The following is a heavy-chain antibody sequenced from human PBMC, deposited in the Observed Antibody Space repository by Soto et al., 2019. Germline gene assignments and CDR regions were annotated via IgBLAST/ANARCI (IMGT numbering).Heavy chain of an antibody. D-gene: IGHD2-2*01. CDR1: GFTFSSYG. J-gene: IGHJ4*02. V-gene: IGHV3-33*01. CDR2: IWYDGSNK. CDR3: ARCRRVKYQLLLGAYYFDY. Sequence: QVQLVESGGGVVQPGRSLRLSCAASGFTFSSYGMHWVRQAPGKGLEWVAVIWYDGSNKYYADSVKGRFTISRDNSKNTRYLQMNSLRAEDTAVYYCARCRRVKYQLLLGAYYFDYWGQGTLVTVSS.